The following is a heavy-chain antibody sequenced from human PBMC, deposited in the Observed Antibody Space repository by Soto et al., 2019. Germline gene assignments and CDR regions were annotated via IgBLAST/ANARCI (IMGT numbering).Heavy chain of an antibody. J-gene: IGHJ4*02. CDR3: ASLSAPVDH. CDR2: INDVGTTT. Sequence: EALLVESGGGLVQPGGSLRLSCAASGFNFNYSWMHWVRQAPGKGLVWVSEINDVGTTTNYGDFVKGRFTISRDNAKNTLYLQMTSLRPEDTAVYFCASLSAPVDHWGQGTLVTVSS. CDR1: GFNFNYSW. V-gene: IGHV3-74*01. D-gene: IGHD6-25*01.